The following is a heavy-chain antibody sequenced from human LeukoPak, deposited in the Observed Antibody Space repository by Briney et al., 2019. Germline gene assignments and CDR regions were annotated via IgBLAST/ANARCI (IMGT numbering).Heavy chain of an antibody. Sequence: SVKVSCKASGGTFSSYAISWVRQAPGQGLEWMGGIIPIFGTANYAQKFQGRVTITADESTSTAYMELSSLRSEDTAVYYCARVGGLYYYYYGMDVWGQGTTVTVSS. CDR3: ARVGGLYYYYYGMDV. D-gene: IGHD3-16*01. J-gene: IGHJ6*02. CDR2: IIPIFGTA. CDR1: GGTFSSYA. V-gene: IGHV1-69*13.